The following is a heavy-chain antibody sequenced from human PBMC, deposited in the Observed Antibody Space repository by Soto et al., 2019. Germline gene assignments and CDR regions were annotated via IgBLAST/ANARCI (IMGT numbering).Heavy chain of an antibody. V-gene: IGHV4-34*01. J-gene: IGHJ4*02. CDR1: GGSFSGYY. CDR3: ARRRSFVY. Sequence: QVQLQQWGAGLLKPSETLSLTCAVYGGSFSGYYWSWIRQPPGKGLEWIGEINHSGSTNYNPSLKSRVTISVDTSKNQFSLKLSSVTAADTAVYYCARRRSFVYWGQGTLVTVSS. CDR2: INHSGST.